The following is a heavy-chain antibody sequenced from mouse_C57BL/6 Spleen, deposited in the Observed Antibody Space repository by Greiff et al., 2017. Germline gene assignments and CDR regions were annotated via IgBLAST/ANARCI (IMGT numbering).Heavy chain of an antibody. Sequence: EVHLVESGGDLVKPGGSLKLSCAASGFTFSSYGMSWVRQTPDKRLEWVATISSGSSYTYYPDSVKGRFTISRDNAKNTLFLQMSSLKSEDTAMYYCARHEGMVTTGYAMDYWGQGTSVTVSS. D-gene: IGHD2-2*01. V-gene: IGHV5-6*01. J-gene: IGHJ4*01. CDR3: ARHEGMVTTGYAMDY. CDR2: ISSGSSYT. CDR1: GFTFSSYG.